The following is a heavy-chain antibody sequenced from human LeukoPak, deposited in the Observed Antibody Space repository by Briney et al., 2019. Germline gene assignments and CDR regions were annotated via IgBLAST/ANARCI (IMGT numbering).Heavy chain of an antibody. J-gene: IGHJ4*02. V-gene: IGHV3-74*01. CDR1: GFTFSSYW. CDR3: ARRDCSGGSCYLAY. D-gene: IGHD2-15*01. Sequence: GGSLRLSCAASGFTFSSYWMHWVRQAPGKGLVWVSRINSDGSNTIYPDSVKGRFTVSRDNAKNTLYLQMNSLRAEDTAVYYCARRDCSGGSCYLAYWGQGTLVTVSS. CDR2: INSDGSNT.